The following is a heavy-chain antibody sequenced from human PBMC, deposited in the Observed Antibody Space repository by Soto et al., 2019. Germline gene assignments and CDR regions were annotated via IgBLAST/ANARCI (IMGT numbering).Heavy chain of an antibody. CDR3: AKVVRIAAAGTWAPYDY. CDR1: EFTFRSYA. V-gene: IGHV3-30-3*01. J-gene: IGHJ4*02. D-gene: IGHD6-13*01. Sequence: GGSLRLSCAASEFTFRSYAMHWVRQAAGKGLEWVAVISYDGSNEYYADSVKGRFTISRDNSKNTLYLQMNSLRAEDTAVYYCAKVVRIAAAGTWAPYDYWGQGTLVTVSS. CDR2: ISYDGSNE.